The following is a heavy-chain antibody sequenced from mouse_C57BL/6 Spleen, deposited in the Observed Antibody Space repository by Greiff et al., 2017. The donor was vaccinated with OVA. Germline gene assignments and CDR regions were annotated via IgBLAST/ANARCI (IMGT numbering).Heavy chain of an antibody. CDR1: GFTFSDYG. D-gene: IGHD4-1*01. J-gene: IGHJ4*01. CDR3: ARPYWDYCAMDY. V-gene: IGHV5-17*01. CDR2: ISSGSSTI. Sequence: DVQLQESGGGLVKPGGSLKLSCAASGFTFSDYGMHWVRQAPEKGLEWVAYISSGSSTIYYADTVKGRFTISRDNAKNTLFLQMTSLRSEDAALYYCARPYWDYCAMDYWGQGTSVTVSS.